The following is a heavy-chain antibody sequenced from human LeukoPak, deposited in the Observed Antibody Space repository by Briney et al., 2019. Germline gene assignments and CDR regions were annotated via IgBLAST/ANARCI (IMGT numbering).Heavy chain of an antibody. D-gene: IGHD5-12*01. CDR1: GGSISSDGYS. Sequence: SETLSITCVVSGGSISSDGYSWSWIRQPPGKGLEWIAYIYHSGNTYYNPSLKSRVTMSVDRSKNQFSLNLSSVTAADTAVYYCARVRHSGARDAFDIWGQGTMVTVSS. V-gene: IGHV4-30-2*01. J-gene: IGHJ3*02. CDR2: IYHSGNT. CDR3: ARVRHSGARDAFDI.